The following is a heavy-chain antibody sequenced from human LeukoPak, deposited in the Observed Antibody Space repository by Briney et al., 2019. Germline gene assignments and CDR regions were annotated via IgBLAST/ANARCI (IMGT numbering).Heavy chain of an antibody. V-gene: IGHV5-51*01. D-gene: IGHD5-24*01. CDR1: GYSFTSYW. Sequence: GESLKISCKGSGYSFTSYWIGWVRQMPGKGLEWMGIIYPGDSDLRYSPSFQGQVIISADKSISTAYLQWSSLKASDTAIYYCARQRVEMATISAFDIWGQGTMVTVSS. CDR2: IYPGDSDL. CDR3: ARQRVEMATISAFDI. J-gene: IGHJ3*02.